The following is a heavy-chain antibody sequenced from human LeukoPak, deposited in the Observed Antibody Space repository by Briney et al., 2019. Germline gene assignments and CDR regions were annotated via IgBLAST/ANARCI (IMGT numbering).Heavy chain of an antibody. V-gene: IGHV3-53*01. J-gene: IGHJ4*02. CDR2: ICGGGTT. CDR3: ATGVASGGPPMC. CDR1: GFIVSSNC. D-gene: IGHD6-13*01. Sequence: GGSPRLSCAASGFIVSSNCMSWVRLAPGKGLKWVSAICGGGTTYYADSVKGRFTISRDNSKNTVYLQMNSLRAEDTALYYCATGVASGGPPMCWGQGTLVTVSS.